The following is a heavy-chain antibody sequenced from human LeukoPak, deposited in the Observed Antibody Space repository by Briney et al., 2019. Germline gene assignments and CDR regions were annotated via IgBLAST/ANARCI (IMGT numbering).Heavy chain of an antibody. J-gene: IGHJ4*02. CDR3: ARGYSSLTVVFDY. CDR2: IYYSGST. Sequence: PSETLSLTCTVSGRSMSSYYWSWIRQPPGKGLEYIGYIYYSGSTNHNPSLKSPVTITVTTSKTQYPLTLSSGTAADTAVYYCARGYSSLTVVFDYWGQGTLVTVSS. CDR1: GRSMSSYY. V-gene: IGHV4-59*01. D-gene: IGHD3-9*01.